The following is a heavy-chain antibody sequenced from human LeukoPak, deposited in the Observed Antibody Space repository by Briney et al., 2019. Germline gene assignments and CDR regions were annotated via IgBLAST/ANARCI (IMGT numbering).Heavy chain of an antibody. CDR3: ARVAARRGRDY. Sequence: ASVTVSFTASGYTFTVYYMHWVRQAPGQGLEWMGWINPNSGGTNYAQKFQGRVTMTRDTSISTAYMELSRLRSDDTAVYYCARVAARRGRDYWGQGTLVTVSS. J-gene: IGHJ4*02. V-gene: IGHV1-2*02. CDR1: GYTFTVYY. D-gene: IGHD6-6*01. CDR2: INPNSGGT.